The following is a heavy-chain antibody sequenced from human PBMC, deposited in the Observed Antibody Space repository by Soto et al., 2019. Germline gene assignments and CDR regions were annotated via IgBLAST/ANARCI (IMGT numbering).Heavy chain of an antibody. Sequence: QVQLQESGPGLVKPSGTLSLTCAVSGGSISSTNWWSWVRQPPGKGLEWIGEIYHSGSTNYNPSFHSRGSISVDKTKNQFSLKLTSVTGADTAVYYCARDRGLAAAGFWGQGTLVTVSS. V-gene: IGHV4-4*02. CDR1: GGSISSTNW. D-gene: IGHD6-13*01. CDR3: ARDRGLAAAGF. CDR2: IYHSGST. J-gene: IGHJ1*01.